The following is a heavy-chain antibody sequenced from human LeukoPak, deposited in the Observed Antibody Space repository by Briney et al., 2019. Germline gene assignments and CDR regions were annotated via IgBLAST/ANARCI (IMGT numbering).Heavy chain of an antibody. CDR2: MNPNSGNT. CDR1: GYTFTSYD. D-gene: IGHD2-15*01. Sequence: GASVKVSCKASGYTFTSYDISWVRQATGQGLEWMGWMNPNSGNTGYAQKFQGRVTITRNTSISTAYMELSSLRSEDTAVYYCARAPVTSCRGAFCYPFDYWGPGILVTVSS. CDR3: ARAPVTSCRGAFCYPFDY. V-gene: IGHV1-8*03. J-gene: IGHJ4*02.